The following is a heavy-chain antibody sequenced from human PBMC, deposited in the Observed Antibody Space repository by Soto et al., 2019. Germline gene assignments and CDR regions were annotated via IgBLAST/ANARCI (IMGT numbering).Heavy chain of an antibody. CDR2: IYYSGST. J-gene: IGHJ4*02. V-gene: IGHV4-31*03. CDR3: ARDRSNWAFDY. D-gene: IGHD7-27*01. CDR1: GGSISSAGYY. Sequence: QVQLQESGPGLVKPSQTLSLTCTVSGGSISSAGYYWSWIRQLPGKGLEWIGYIYYSGSTYYNPSLKSRVTISLDTSKNQFSQKLNSVTAADTAVYYCARDRSNWAFDYWGQGTLVTVSS.